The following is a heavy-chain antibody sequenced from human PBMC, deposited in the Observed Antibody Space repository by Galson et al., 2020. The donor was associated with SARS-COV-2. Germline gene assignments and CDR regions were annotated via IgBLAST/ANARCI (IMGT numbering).Heavy chain of an antibody. V-gene: IGHV4-59*11. CDR1: GGSISSHY. CDR2: IYDTGNT. J-gene: IGHJ4*02. Sequence: SETLSLTCTVSGGSISSHYWSWIRQPPGKGLEWIGFIYDTGNTNYSPSLKSRLTISADTSRNQFSLKLTSVTAADTAVYYCARGGETTVIPFDSWGQGTLVTVSS. CDR3: ARGGETTVIPFDS. D-gene: IGHD2-21*01.